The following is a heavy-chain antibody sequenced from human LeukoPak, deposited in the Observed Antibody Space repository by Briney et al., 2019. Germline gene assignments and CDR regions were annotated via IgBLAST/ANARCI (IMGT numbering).Heavy chain of an antibody. CDR2: ISSSSSTI. D-gene: IGHD3-10*01. J-gene: IGHJ6*03. CDR3: ASPVVIWEDYMDV. Sequence: GGSLRLSCAASGFTFSSYSMNWVRQAPGKGLEWVSYISSSSSTIYYADSVKGRFTISRDNAKNSLYLQMNSLRAEDTAVYYCASPVVIWEDYMDVWGKGTTVTVSS. CDR1: GFTFSSYS. V-gene: IGHV3-48*01.